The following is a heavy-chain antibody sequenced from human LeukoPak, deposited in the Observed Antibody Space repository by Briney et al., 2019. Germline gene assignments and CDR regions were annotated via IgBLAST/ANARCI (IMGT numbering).Heavy chain of an antibody. Sequence: PSVRLSCKASGYTFTNYGVSWVRQAPGQGLEWMGWISAYNGNTNYAQKLQGRVTMTTDTSTSTAYMELRSLRSDDTAVYYCARDRGITMIVVGLFDYWGQGTLVTVSS. CDR1: GYTFTNYG. CDR3: ARDRGITMIVVGLFDY. D-gene: IGHD3-22*01. CDR2: ISAYNGNT. J-gene: IGHJ4*02. V-gene: IGHV1-18*01.